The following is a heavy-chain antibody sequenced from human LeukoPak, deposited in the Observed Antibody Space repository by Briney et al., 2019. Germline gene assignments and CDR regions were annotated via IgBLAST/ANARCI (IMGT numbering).Heavy chain of an antibody. D-gene: IGHD6-19*01. CDR1: GYTFTGYY. CDR3: ARGRSSGWYLWDYYGMDV. CDR2: INPNSGGT. Sequence: ASVKVSCKASGYTFTGYYMHWVRQAPGQGLEWMGWINPNSGGTNYAQKFQGWVTMTRDTSISTAYVELSRLRSDDTAVYYCARGRSSGWYLWDYYGMDVWGKGTTVTVSS. J-gene: IGHJ6*04. V-gene: IGHV1-2*04.